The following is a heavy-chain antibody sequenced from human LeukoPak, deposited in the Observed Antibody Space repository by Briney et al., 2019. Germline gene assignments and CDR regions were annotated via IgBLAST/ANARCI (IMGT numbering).Heavy chain of an antibody. CDR3: ARDLYMDV. CDR2: IYHSGST. Sequence: SETLSLTCTVSGYSISSGYYWGWIRQPPGKGLEWIGSIYHSGSTYYNPSLKSRVTISVDTSKNQFSLKLSSVTAADTAVYYCARDLYMDVWGKGTTVTVSS. CDR1: GYSISSGYY. J-gene: IGHJ6*03. V-gene: IGHV4-38-2*02.